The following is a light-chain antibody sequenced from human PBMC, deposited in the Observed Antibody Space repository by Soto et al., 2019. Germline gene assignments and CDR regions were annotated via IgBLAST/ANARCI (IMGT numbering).Light chain of an antibody. Sequence: EIVMTQSPATLSVSPGESGTLSCRASQSVSTNLAWYQQTPGQAPRLLIFDASTRATGIPARFSGSGSGTEFTLTISSLQSEDFAVYYCQQYDNWPGTFGQGTKVEVK. CDR2: DAS. V-gene: IGKV3D-15*01. CDR3: QQYDNWPGT. J-gene: IGKJ1*01. CDR1: QSVSTN.